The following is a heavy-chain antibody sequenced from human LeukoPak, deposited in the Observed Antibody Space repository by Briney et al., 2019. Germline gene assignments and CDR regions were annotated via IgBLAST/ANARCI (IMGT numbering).Heavy chain of an antibody. CDR1: GFTFDDYG. J-gene: IGHJ4*02. CDR2: INWNGGST. V-gene: IGHV3-20*04. CDR3: ARDQTHYCSSTSCYPYYFDY. D-gene: IGHD2-2*01. Sequence: PGGSLRLSCAASGFTFDDYGMSWVRQAPGKGLEWVSGINWNGGSTGYADSVKGRFTISRDNAKNSLYLQMNSLRAEDTALYYCARDQTHYCSSTSCYPYYFDYWGQGTLVTVSS.